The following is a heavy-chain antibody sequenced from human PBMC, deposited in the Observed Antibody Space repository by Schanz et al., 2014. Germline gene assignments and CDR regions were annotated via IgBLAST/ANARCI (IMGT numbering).Heavy chain of an antibody. CDR1: GGSFSGYY. CDR2: VHSSGST. D-gene: IGHD4-4*01. J-gene: IGHJ5*02. V-gene: IGHV4-34*11. CDR3: ARHLPGGYNNHGWFDP. Sequence: QVQLQQWGAGLLKPSETLSLTCAVYGGSFSGYYCSWIRQPPGKGLEWIGYVHSSGSTNYNSSLKIQVPISVDTSKTRSPRKLSSVTAADTAVYYCARHLPGGYNNHGWFDPWGQGTLVTVSS.